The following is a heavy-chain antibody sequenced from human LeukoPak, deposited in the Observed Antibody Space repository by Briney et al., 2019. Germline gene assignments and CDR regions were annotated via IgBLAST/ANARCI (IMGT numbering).Heavy chain of an antibody. J-gene: IGHJ3*02. CDR2: IIPILGIA. V-gene: IGHV1-69*04. CDR1: GGTFSSYA. D-gene: IGHD2-15*01. Sequence: SVKVSCKASGGTFSSYAISWVRQAPGQGLEWMGRIIPILGIANYAQKFQGRVTITADKSTSTAYMELSSLRSEDTAVYYCARDRGDYCSGGSCYGVAFDIWGQGTMVTVSS. CDR3: ARDRGDYCSGGSCYGVAFDI.